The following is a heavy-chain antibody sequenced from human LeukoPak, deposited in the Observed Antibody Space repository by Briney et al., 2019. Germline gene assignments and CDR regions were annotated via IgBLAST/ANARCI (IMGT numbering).Heavy chain of an antibody. CDR3: ARGRLNGNVDF. J-gene: IGHJ4*02. V-gene: IGHV1-69*02. D-gene: IGHD1-20*01. Sequence: ASVKVSCKASGGIFSSYTFNWVRQAPGQGLEWMGRAIPILGIATYAQKFQGRITITADKSTSTAYMELSSLRSDDTAMYYCARGRLNGNVDFWGQGTLVTVSS. CDR1: GGIFSSYT. CDR2: AIPILGIA.